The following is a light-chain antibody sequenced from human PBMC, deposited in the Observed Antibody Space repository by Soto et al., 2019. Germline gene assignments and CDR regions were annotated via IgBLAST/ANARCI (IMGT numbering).Light chain of an antibody. V-gene: IGKV1-5*01. Sequence: DIQMTQSPSTLSASLGDRVTITCRASQSISSWLAWYQQKPGKAPKLLIYDASSLESGVPSRFSGSGSGTEFTLTISSLQPDDFATYYCQQYSSYSTFGQGTKV. J-gene: IGKJ1*01. CDR1: QSISSW. CDR2: DAS. CDR3: QQYSSYST.